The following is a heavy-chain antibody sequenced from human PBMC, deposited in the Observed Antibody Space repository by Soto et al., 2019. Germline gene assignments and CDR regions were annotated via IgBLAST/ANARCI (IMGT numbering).Heavy chain of an antibody. Sequence: GGSLRLSCAASGFTFSTYGMHWVRQAPGKGLEWVAVIWHDGSNKYYTDSVRGRFTISRDNSKKTLYLQMNSLRAEDTAVYYCAKGGPNWRKDFDYWGQGTQVTVSS. CDR1: GFTFSTYG. V-gene: IGHV3-33*06. CDR3: AKGGPNWRKDFDY. J-gene: IGHJ4*02. CDR2: IWHDGSNK. D-gene: IGHD1-1*01.